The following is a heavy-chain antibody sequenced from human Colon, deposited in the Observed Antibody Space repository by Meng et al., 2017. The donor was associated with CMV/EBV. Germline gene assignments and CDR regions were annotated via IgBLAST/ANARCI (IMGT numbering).Heavy chain of an antibody. CDR1: GFIFSDYA. V-gene: IGHV3-23*01. J-gene: IGHJ1*01. Sequence: GFIFSDYAMSWVRQAPGKGLEWVASISGSGDRPTYTDSVKGRFTIARDNSKNTLYLQMSSLRAEDTAVYYCAKHGTRGYFSSEYFHHWGQGTLVTVSS. D-gene: IGHD2-8*02. CDR3: AKHGTRGYFSSEYFHH. CDR2: ISGSGDRP.